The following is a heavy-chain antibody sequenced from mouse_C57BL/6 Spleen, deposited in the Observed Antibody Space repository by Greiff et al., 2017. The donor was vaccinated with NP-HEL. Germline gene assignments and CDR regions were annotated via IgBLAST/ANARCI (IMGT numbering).Heavy chain of an antibody. CDR1: GFTFSSYA. J-gene: IGHJ3*01. Sequence: EVKLQESGGGLVKPGGSLKLSCAASGFTFSSYAMSWVRQTPEKRLEWVATISDGGSYTYYPDNVKGRFTISRDNAKNNLYLQMSHLKSEDTAMYYCARGHGAYWGQGTLVTVSA. V-gene: IGHV5-4*03. D-gene: IGHD6-1*01. CDR2: ISDGGSYT. CDR3: ARGHGAY.